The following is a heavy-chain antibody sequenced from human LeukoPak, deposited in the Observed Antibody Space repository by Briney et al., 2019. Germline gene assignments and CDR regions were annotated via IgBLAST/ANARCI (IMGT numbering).Heavy chain of an antibody. V-gene: IGHV1-2*06. CDR1: GYTFTDHF. Sequence: ASVKVSCKASGYTFTDHFMNWARQAPGQGLEWMGRIDPNTGATHYARNFQGRVTMTRDTSVNTAYMEMSTLTPDDTAIYYCAKDEDRFGRGVWGQGTLVIVSS. D-gene: IGHD3-10*01. J-gene: IGHJ4*02. CDR3: AKDEDRFGRGV. CDR2: IDPNTGAT.